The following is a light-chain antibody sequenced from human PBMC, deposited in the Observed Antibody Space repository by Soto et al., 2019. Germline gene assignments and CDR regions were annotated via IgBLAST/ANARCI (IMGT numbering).Light chain of an antibody. CDR1: QSISSSY. J-gene: IGKJ1*01. CDR2: GAS. Sequence: EIVLTQSPGTLSLSPGERATLSCRASQSISSSYLAWYQHKPGQAPRLLIYGASSRATGIPARFTGSGSGTDFTLTISRLEPEDFAVYSCQQYGSSPPWTFGQGTKVEIK. V-gene: IGKV3-20*01. CDR3: QQYGSSPPWT.